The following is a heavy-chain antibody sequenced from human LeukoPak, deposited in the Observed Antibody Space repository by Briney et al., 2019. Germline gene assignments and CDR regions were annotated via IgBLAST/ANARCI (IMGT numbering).Heavy chain of an antibody. CDR1: GFTFSSYD. CDR2: IGTAGDT. Sequence: GGSLRLCCAASGFTFSSYDMHWVRQATGKGLEWVSAIGTAGDTYYPGSVKGRFTISRENAKNSLYLQMNSLRAGDTAVYYCARFGGYSYGYDYWGQGTLVTVSS. J-gene: IGHJ4*02. CDR3: ARFGGYSYGYDY. D-gene: IGHD5-18*01. V-gene: IGHV3-13*01.